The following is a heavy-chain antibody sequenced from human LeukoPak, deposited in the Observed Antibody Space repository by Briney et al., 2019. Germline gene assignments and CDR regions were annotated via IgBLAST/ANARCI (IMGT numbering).Heavy chain of an antibody. D-gene: IGHD3-3*01. CDR3: ADRDGVY. J-gene: IGHJ4*02. CDR2: ISHSGRT. CDR1: GGSISSAGYS. Sequence: PSETLSLTCAVSGGSISSAGYSWSWIRQPPGKGLEWIGYISHSGRTFYNPSLKSRVTISVDRSKNQFSLELSSVTAADTAVYYCADRDGVYWGQGILVTVSS. V-gene: IGHV4-30-2*01.